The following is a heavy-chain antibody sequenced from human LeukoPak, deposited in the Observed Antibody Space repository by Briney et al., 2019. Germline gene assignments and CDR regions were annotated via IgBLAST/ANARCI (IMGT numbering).Heavy chain of an antibody. CDR1: GYTFTGYY. Sequence: ASVKVSCKASGYTFTGYYMHWVRQAPGQGLEWMGWINPNSGGTNYAQKFQGRVTMTRDTSISTAYMELSRLRSDDTAVYYCAREVSDYDSSGYWDNWFDPWGQGTLVTVSS. CDR2: INPNSGGT. D-gene: IGHD3-22*01. V-gene: IGHV1-2*02. CDR3: AREVSDYDSSGYWDNWFDP. J-gene: IGHJ5*02.